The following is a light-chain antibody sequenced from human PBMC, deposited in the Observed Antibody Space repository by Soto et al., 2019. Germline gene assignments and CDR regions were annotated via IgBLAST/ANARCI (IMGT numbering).Light chain of an antibody. CDR2: INSDGSH. V-gene: IGLV4-69*01. J-gene: IGLJ1*01. CDR1: SGHSSYA. Sequence: QPVLTQSPSASASLGASVKFICTLSSGHSSYAIAWHQQQPEKGPRYLMKINSDGSHSKGDGIPDRFSGSGSGAERYLTISSLQSEDEADYYCQTWGTGIRVFGTGTKLTVL. CDR3: QTWGTGIRV.